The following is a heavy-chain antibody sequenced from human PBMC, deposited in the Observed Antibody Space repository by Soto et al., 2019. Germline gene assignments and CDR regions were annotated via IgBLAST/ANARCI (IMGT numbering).Heavy chain of an antibody. Sequence: LSLTCAVSGGSISSSNWWSWVRQPPGKGLEWIGEIYHSGSTNYNPSLKSRVTISVDKSKNQFSLKLSSVAAADTAVYYCARGCTNGVCSSLYYYYYGMDVWGQGTTVTVSS. CDR2: IYHSGST. CDR1: GGSISSSNW. D-gene: IGHD2-8*01. J-gene: IGHJ6*02. V-gene: IGHV4-4*02. CDR3: ARGCTNGVCSSLYYYYYGMDV.